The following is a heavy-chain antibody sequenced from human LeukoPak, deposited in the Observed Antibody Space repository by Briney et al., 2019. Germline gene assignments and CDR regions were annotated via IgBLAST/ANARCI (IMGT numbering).Heavy chain of an antibody. CDR1: GFTFSSYD. CDR2: IDTAGDT. CDR3: ARAVAGVHWLDP. J-gene: IGHJ5*02. V-gene: IGHV3-13*01. D-gene: IGHD6-19*01. Sequence: GGSLRLSCAASGFTFSSYDLHWVRQGTGEGLEWVSGIDTAGDTYYPDSVKGRFTMSRENGKNSLYLQMNSLRAGDTAVYYCARAVAGVHWLDPWGQGTLVTVSS.